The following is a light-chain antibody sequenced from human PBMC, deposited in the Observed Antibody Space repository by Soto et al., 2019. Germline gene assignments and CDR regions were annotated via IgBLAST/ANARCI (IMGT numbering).Light chain of an antibody. J-gene: IGKJ4*01. Sequence: EVVLTQSPGTLSLSPGERATLSCRASQTFSNNYLAWYQQKPGQAPRLLVYGASSRASGIPDRFSGSGSGTDFPLTISRLEPEDFAVYYCQQYGRSPPTFGGGTKVEIK. CDR3: QQYGRSPPT. V-gene: IGKV3-20*01. CDR1: QTFSNNY. CDR2: GAS.